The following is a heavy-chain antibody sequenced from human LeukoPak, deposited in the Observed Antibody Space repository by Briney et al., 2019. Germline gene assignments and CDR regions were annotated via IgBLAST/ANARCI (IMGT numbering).Heavy chain of an antibody. CDR1: GFSFSSYE. CDR2: ISRSGTTV. V-gene: IGHV3-48*03. J-gene: IGHJ3*02. CDR3: ARAAWDAFDI. D-gene: IGHD6-25*01. Sequence: GGSLRLSCEASGFSFSSYEMNWVRQAPGKGLECVSYISRSGTTVYYADSVKGRFTISRDNAKNSLYLQMNSLRVEDTALYFCARAAWDAFDIWGQGTMVTVS.